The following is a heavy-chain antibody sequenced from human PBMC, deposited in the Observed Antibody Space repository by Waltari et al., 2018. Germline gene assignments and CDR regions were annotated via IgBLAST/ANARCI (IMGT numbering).Heavy chain of an antibody. D-gene: IGHD6-19*01. V-gene: IGHV4-59*01. CDR3: ARVPWDSSGWDNYYYYGMDV. Sequence: QVQLQESGPGLVKPSETLSLTCTVSGGSISSYYWSWIRQPPGKGLEWIGYIYYSGSTNYNPSLKSRVTISVDTSKNQFSLKLSSVTAADTAVYYCARVPWDSSGWDNYYYYGMDVWGQGTTVTVSS. J-gene: IGHJ6*02. CDR1: GGSISSYY. CDR2: IYYSGST.